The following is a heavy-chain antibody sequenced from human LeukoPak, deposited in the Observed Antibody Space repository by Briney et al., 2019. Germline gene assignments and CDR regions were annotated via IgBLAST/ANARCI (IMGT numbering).Heavy chain of an antibody. V-gene: IGHV4-59*01. CDR3: ARDLPYCSGGSCSP. D-gene: IGHD2-15*01. CDR1: GGSISSYY. Sequence: SETLSLTCTVSGGSISSYYRSWIRQPPGKGLEWIGYIYYSGSTNYNPSLKSRVTISVDTSKNQFSLKLSSATAADTAVYYCARDLPYCSGGSCSPWGQGTLVTVSS. J-gene: IGHJ5*02. CDR2: IYYSGST.